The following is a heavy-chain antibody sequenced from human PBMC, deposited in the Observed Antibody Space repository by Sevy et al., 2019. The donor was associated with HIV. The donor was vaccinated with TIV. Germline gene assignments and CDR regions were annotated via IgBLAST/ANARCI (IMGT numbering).Heavy chain of an antibody. V-gene: IGHV3-30*18. J-gene: IGHJ4*02. CDR1: GFTFSSYG. CDR3: AKDFQDTAMVTGAFDY. Sequence: GGALRRSCAASGFTFSSYGMHWVRQAPGKGLEWVAVISYDGSNKYYADSVKGRFTISRDNSKNTLYLQMNSLRAEDTAVYYCAKDFQDTAMVTGAFDYWGQGTLATVSS. CDR2: ISYDGSNK. D-gene: IGHD5-18*01.